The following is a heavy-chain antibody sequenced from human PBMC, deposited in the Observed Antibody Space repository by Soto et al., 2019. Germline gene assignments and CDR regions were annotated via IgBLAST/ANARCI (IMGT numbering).Heavy chain of an antibody. Sequence: GGSLRLSCAASGFTFDDYTMHWVRQAPGKGLEWVSLISWDGGSTYYADSVKGRFTISRDNSKNSLYLQMNSLRTEDTALYYCAKDLADYSNYVFYYYYGMDVWGQGTTVTAP. CDR3: AKDLADYSNYVFYYYYGMDV. V-gene: IGHV3-43*01. D-gene: IGHD4-4*01. CDR2: ISWDGGST. CDR1: GFTFDDYT. J-gene: IGHJ6*02.